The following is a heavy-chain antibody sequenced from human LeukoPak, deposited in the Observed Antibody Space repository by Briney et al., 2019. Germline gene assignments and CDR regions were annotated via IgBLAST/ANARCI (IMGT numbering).Heavy chain of an antibody. D-gene: IGHD5-12*01. J-gene: IGHJ4*02. Sequence: SETLSLTCAVYGGSFSGYYWSWIRQPPGKGLEWIGEINHSGSTNYNPSLKSRVTISVDTSKNQFSLKLSSVTAEDTAVYYCARGRWSGYGLDYWGQGTLVTVSS. CDR3: ARGRWSGYGLDY. V-gene: IGHV4-34*01. CDR2: INHSGST. CDR1: GGSFSGYY.